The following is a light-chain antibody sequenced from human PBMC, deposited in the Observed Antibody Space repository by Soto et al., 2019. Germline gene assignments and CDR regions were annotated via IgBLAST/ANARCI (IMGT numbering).Light chain of an antibody. J-gene: IGLJ3*02. V-gene: IGLV2-8*01. Sequence: QSALAQPPSASGSPGQSVTISCTGSGSDIGAYNFVSWYQQHPGKASKLMIFGATERPSGVPDRFSGSKSGNTASLTVSGLQADDEAVYYCYSYAGRNIWVFGGGTKVTVL. CDR3: YSYAGRNIWV. CDR2: GAT. CDR1: GSDIGAYNF.